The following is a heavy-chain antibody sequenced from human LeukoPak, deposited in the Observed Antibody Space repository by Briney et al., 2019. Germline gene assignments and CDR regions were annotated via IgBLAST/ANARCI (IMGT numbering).Heavy chain of an antibody. Sequence: PGRSLRLSCAASGRTFSSYGMHWVRQAPGKGLEWVAVISYDGSNKYYADSVKGRFTISRDNSKNTLYLQMNSLRAEDTAVYYCAKDSSGYFEYFQHWGQGTLVTVSS. D-gene: IGHD3-22*01. CDR1: GRTFSSYG. J-gene: IGHJ1*01. CDR2: ISYDGSNK. CDR3: AKDSSGYFEYFQH. V-gene: IGHV3-30*18.